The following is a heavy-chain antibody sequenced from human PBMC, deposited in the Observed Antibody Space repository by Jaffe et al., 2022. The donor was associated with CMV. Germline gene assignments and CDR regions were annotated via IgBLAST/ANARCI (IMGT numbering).Heavy chain of an antibody. CDR2: ISGSGGST. CDR1: GFIFSTYA. V-gene: IGHV3-23*01. D-gene: IGHD6-13*01. CDR3: AKHRSSWKGGIDH. Sequence: EVQLLESGGGLVQPGGSLRLSCAASGFIFSTYAMSWVRQAPGKGLEWVSAISGSGGSTYYADSVKGRFTISRDNSDNTLYLQMNSLRAEDTAVYYCAKHRSSWKGGIDHWGQGTLVTVSS. J-gene: IGHJ4*02.